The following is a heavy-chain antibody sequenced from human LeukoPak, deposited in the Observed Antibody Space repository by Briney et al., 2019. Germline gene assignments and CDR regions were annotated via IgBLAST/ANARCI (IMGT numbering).Heavy chain of an antibody. CDR2: ISGRSDVI. Sequence: GGSLRLSCAASGVTFSSYSMNWVRQAPGKGLEWISYISGRSDVIYSADSMKGRFTISRDNSKSSVYLQMNSLRVEDTALYYCVRDRASPESWGQGTLVTVSS. CDR3: VRDRASPES. V-gene: IGHV3-48*04. J-gene: IGHJ5*02. CDR1: GVTFSSYS.